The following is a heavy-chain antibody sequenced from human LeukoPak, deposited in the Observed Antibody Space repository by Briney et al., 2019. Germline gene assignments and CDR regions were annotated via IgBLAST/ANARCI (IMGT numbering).Heavy chain of an antibody. Sequence: PGGSLRLSCAASGFSFSSYAMSWVRQAPGKGLEWVANKNTDGSEKFYVDSVKGRFTISRDNAKNSLYVQMNSLTVEDTAVYYCARDSGYSGASWGKGTLVTVSS. CDR2: KNTDGSEK. J-gene: IGHJ5*02. V-gene: IGHV3-7*01. CDR1: GFSFSSYA. CDR3: ARDSGYSGAS. D-gene: IGHD6-19*01.